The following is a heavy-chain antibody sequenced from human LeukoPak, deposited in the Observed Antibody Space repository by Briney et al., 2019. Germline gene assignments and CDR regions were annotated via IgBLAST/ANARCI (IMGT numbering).Heavy chain of an antibody. V-gene: IGHV1-46*01. CDR3: ARLSRYDSSGPSSAGYYFDY. CDR2: INPSGGST. J-gene: IGHJ4*02. Sequence: GASVKVSCKASGYTFTSYYMHWVRQAPGQGLEWMGIINPSGGSTSYAQEFQGRVTMTRDTSKNQFSLKLSSVTAADTAVYYCARLSRYDSSGPSSAGYYFDYWGQGTLVTVSS. CDR1: GYTFTSYY. D-gene: IGHD3-22*01.